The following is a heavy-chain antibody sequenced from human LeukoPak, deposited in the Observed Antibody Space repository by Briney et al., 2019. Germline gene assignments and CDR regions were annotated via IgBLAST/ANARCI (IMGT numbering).Heavy chain of an antibody. V-gene: IGHV3-21*01. D-gene: IGHD6-13*01. CDR1: GFTFSSYS. J-gene: IGHJ4*02. CDR3: ARIIAAVGYFDY. Sequence: GGSLRLSCAASGFTFSSYSMNWVRQAPGKGLEWVSSISSSSSYIYYADSVKGRFTISRDNAKNSLYLQMISLRAEDTAVYYCARIIAAVGYFDYWGQGTLVTVSS. CDR2: ISSSSSYI.